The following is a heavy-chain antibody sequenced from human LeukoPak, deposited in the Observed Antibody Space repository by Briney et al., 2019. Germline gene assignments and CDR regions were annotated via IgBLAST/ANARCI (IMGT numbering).Heavy chain of an antibody. CDR2: IKQDGSEK. CDR1: GFSFFSYA. CDR3: ARFWYGSGSYRVFDY. Sequence: GGSLRLSCAASGFSFFSYAMSWVRQAPGKGLEWVANIKQDGSEKYYVDSVKGRFTISRDNTKNSLYLQMNSLRAEDTAVYYCARFWYGSGSYRVFDYWGQGTLVTVSS. J-gene: IGHJ4*02. D-gene: IGHD3-10*01. V-gene: IGHV3-7*01.